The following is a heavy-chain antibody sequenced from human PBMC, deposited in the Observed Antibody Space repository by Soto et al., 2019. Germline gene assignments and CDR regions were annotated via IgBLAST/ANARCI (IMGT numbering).Heavy chain of an antibody. D-gene: IGHD6-6*01. Sequence: SETLSLTCTVSGGSISSYYWSWIRQPTGKGLEWIGYIYYSGSTNYNPSLKSRATITVDTSKNQFSLKLSSVTAADTAVYYCARVGSAGRDDYYMDVWGKGTTVTVSS. V-gene: IGHV4-59*01. CDR3: ARVGSAGRDDYYMDV. J-gene: IGHJ6*03. CDR1: GGSISSYY. CDR2: IYYSGST.